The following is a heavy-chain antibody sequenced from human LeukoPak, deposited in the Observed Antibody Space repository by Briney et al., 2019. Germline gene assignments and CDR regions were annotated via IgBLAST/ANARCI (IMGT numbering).Heavy chain of an antibody. CDR1: GYTFTGYY. V-gene: IGHV1-2*04. CDR2: INPNSGGT. D-gene: IGHD3-10*01. J-gene: IGHJ4*02. CDR3: ARSRGSGGRWYFDY. Sequence: ASVKVSCKASGYTFTGYYMHWVRQAPGQGLEWMGWINPNSGGTNYAQKFQGWFTMTRDTSISIAYMELSRLRSDDTAVYYCARSRGSGGRWYFDYWGQGTLVTVSS.